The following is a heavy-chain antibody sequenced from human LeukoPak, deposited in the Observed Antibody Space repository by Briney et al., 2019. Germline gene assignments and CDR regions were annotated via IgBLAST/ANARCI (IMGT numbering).Heavy chain of an antibody. CDR2: IKPNSGGT. D-gene: IGHD3-22*01. V-gene: IGHV1-2*02. CDR3: ASNPDDRRGYYPLDY. CDR1: GCTFTDYY. J-gene: IGHJ4*02. Sequence: ASVKVSCKASGCTFTDYYIHWVRQAPGQGLEWMGWIKPNSGGTNYAQNFRDRVTMTRDTSISTVYMDLSRLTHSDTSVSYCASNPDDRRGYYPLDYWGQGTLVTVSS.